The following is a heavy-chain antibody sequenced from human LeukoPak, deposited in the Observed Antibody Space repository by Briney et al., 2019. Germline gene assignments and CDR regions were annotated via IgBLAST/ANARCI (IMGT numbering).Heavy chain of an antibody. CDR1: GYTFPSYG. J-gene: IGHJ5*02. CDR3: ARDREGSRGTRFDP. Sequence: ASVKVSCKASGYTFPSYGISWVRQGPGQGLEWMGWISAYNGNTNYAQKLQGRVTMTTDRSTSTAYMELRSLRSDDTAVYYCARDREGSRGTRFDPWGQGTLVTVSS. V-gene: IGHV1-18*01. CDR2: ISAYNGNT. D-gene: IGHD3-10*01.